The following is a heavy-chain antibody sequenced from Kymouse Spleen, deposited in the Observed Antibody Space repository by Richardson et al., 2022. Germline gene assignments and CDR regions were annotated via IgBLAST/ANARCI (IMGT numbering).Heavy chain of an antibody. V-gene: IGHV4-39*01. D-gene: IGHD3-10*01. J-gene: IGHJ6*02. CDR2: IYYSGST. Sequence: QLQLQESGPGLVKPSETLSLTCTVSGGSISSSSYYWGWIRQPPGKGLEWIGSIYYSGSTYYNPSLKSRVTISVDTSKNQFSLKLSSVTAADTAVYYCARGEGGSGSYYKDYYYYGMDVWGQGTTVTVSS. CDR3: ARGEGGSGSYYKDYYYYGMDV. CDR1: GGSISSSSYY.